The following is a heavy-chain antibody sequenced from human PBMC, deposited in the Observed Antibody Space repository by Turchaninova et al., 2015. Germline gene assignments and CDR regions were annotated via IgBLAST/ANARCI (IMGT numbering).Heavy chain of an antibody. CDR2: ISSSISTI. CDR1: GFTFSNYS. CDR3: ARDKTANQYFQH. Sequence: EVLLVESGGGLVQPGGSLRLSCAASGFTFSNYSMNWVRPAPGKGLEWVSYISSSISTIYYADSVKGRFTISRDNAKNSLYLQMNSLRDEDTAVYYCARDKTANQYFQHWGQGTLVTVSS. J-gene: IGHJ1*01. V-gene: IGHV3-48*02.